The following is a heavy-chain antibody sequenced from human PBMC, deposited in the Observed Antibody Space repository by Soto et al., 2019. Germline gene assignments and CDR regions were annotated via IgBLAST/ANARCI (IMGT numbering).Heavy chain of an antibody. Sequence: QVQLVQSGAEVTKPGASVKISCKTSGYTFSTYHMHWVRLAPGQGLAWVGIIKSSGDITLYAQKFQGRVTMSKDTSTSTVYMEVSSLRSEDTAVYYCAREPPNTSLFDCWGQGTQVTVSS. D-gene: IGHD7-27*01. V-gene: IGHV1-46*01. CDR3: AREPPNTSLFDC. CDR2: IKSSGDIT. CDR1: GYTFSTYH. J-gene: IGHJ4*02.